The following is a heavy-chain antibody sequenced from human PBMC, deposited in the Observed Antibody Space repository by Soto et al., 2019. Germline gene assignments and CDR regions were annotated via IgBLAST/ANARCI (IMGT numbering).Heavy chain of an antibody. J-gene: IGHJ4*02. Sequence: ASVKVSCKASGYTFTGYYMHWVRQAPGQGLEWMGWINPNSGGTNYAQKFQGRVTMTRDTSISTAYMELSRLRADDPAVYYCARVKIAVAGTPPFDYWGQGTLVTVAS. D-gene: IGHD6-19*01. CDR2: INPNSGGT. V-gene: IGHV1-2*02. CDR1: GYTFTGYY. CDR3: ARVKIAVAGTPPFDY.